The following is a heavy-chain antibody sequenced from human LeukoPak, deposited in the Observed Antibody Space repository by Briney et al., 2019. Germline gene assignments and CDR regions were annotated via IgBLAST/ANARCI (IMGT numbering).Heavy chain of an antibody. CDR2: INHSGST. CDR3: ARGRSGVSSGYYYGLLPFDY. D-gene: IGHD3-22*01. CDR1: GGSFSGYY. Sequence: SETLSLTCAVYGGSFSGYYWSWIRQPPGKGLEWIGEINHSGSTNYNPSLKSRVTISVDTSKNQFSLKLSSVTAADTAVYYCARGRSGVSSGYYYGLLPFDYWGQGTLVTVSS. V-gene: IGHV4-34*01. J-gene: IGHJ4*02.